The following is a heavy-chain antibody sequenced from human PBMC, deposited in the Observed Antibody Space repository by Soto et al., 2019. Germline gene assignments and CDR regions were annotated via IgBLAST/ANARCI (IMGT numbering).Heavy chain of an antibody. D-gene: IGHD6-19*01. V-gene: IGHV3-30*03. CDR1: GFSFSSYG. Sequence: QVQLVESGGGVVQPGRSLRLSCAASGFSFSSYGMHWVRQAPGKGLEWVAVISFDGSDKYYADSVKGRFTISRDSSKNTLFLQMNSLRADDTALYFCARDQGDDSVWCYYYWGQGTLVTVSS. J-gene: IGHJ4*02. CDR3: ARDQGDDSVWCYYY. CDR2: ISFDGSDK.